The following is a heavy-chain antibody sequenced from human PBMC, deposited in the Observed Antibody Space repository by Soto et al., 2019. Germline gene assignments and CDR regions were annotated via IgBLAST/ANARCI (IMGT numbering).Heavy chain of an antibody. CDR2: ISGSGNTM. D-gene: IGHD4-4*01. CDR3: ARDPKSGNQKLYFDY. V-gene: IGHV3-48*02. CDR1: GFTFSSYS. Sequence: EVQLVESGGGLVQPGGSLRLSCSASGFTFSSYSMNWVRQAPGKELEWLSYISGSGNTMYYADSVKGRFTIARDNVQKSLYLQLNNLRDDDTAMYYCARDPKSGNQKLYFDYWGQGTLVTVSS. J-gene: IGHJ4*02.